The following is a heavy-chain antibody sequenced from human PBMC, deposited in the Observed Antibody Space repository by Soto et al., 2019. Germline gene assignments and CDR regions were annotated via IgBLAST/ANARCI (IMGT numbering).Heavy chain of an antibody. CDR2: IYPGDSDT. CDR3: ARQDEFWSGYYYYYYMDV. J-gene: IGHJ6*03. Sequence: PGESLKISCKGSGYSFTSYWIGWVRQMPGKGLEWMGIIYPGDSDTRYSPSFQGQVTISADKSISTAYLQWSSLKASDTAMYYCARQDEFWSGYYYYYYMDVWGQGTTVTVSS. D-gene: IGHD3-3*01. CDR1: GYSFTSYW. V-gene: IGHV5-51*01.